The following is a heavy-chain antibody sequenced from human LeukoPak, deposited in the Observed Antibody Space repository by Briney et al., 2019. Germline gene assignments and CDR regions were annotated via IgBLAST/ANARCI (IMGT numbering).Heavy chain of an antibody. CDR3: ARDDYVWGSYRQSIKPIPNWFDP. Sequence: SETLSLTCADYGGSFSGYYWSWIRQPPGKGLEWIGEINHSGSTNYNPSLKSRVTISVDTSKNQFSLKLSSVTAADTAVYYCARDDYVWGSYRQSIKPIPNWFDPWGQGTLVTVSS. CDR2: INHSGST. CDR1: GGSFSGYY. D-gene: IGHD3-16*02. J-gene: IGHJ5*02. V-gene: IGHV4-34*01.